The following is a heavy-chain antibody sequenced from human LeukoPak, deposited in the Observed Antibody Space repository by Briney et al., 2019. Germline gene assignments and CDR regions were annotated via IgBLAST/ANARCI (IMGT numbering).Heavy chain of an antibody. Sequence: ASVKVSCKASGDSVRSYGITWVRQAPGQGLEWMGIINPSGGSTSYAQKFQGRVTMTRDTSTSTVYMELSSLRSEDTAVYYCARVGYDSSGYYSYWGQGTLVTVSS. J-gene: IGHJ4*02. CDR3: ARVGYDSSGYYSY. CDR2: INPSGGST. V-gene: IGHV1-46*01. CDR1: GDSVRSYG. D-gene: IGHD3-22*01.